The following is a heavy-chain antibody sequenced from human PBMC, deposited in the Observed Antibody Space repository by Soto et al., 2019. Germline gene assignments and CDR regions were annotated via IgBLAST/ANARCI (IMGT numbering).Heavy chain of an antibody. Sequence: GGSLRLSCAASGFTFGDYWMHWVRQPPGKGPEWVSRMTGDGRTTQYADSVKGRFTASRDNAKSTLYLQMNSLRAEDTAVYYCATAEVDYWGPGTLVTVST. CDR2: MTGDGRTT. J-gene: IGHJ4*02. CDR1: GFTFGDYW. V-gene: IGHV3-74*03. CDR3: ATAEVDY.